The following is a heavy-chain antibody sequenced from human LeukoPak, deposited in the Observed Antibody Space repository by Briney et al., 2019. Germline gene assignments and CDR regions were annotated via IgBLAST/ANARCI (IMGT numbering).Heavy chain of an antibody. D-gene: IGHD6-6*01. CDR2: IKQDGSEK. J-gene: IGHJ5*02. CDR3: AREKKEYSSSYFDP. Sequence: GGSLRLSCAASGFTFSSYWMSWVRQAPGKGLEWVANIKQDGSEKYYVDSVKGRFTISRDNAKNSLYLQMNSLRAEDTAVYYCAREKKEYSSSYFDPWGQGTLVTVSS. CDR1: GFTFSSYW. V-gene: IGHV3-7*01.